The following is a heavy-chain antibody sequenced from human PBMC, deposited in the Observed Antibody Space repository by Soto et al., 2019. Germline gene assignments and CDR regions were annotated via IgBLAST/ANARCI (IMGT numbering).Heavy chain of an antibody. CDR2: ISISGSTI. Sequence: GGSLRISCSAPGFSFSSHSIKWVRQAPGEGLEWVSYISISGSTIYYADSVKGRFTISRDNAKNSLYLQMNSLRAEDTAVYYCARDTGRAMVRIYYGMDSWGQGTLVTVSS. CDR3: ARDTGRAMVRIYYGMDS. V-gene: IGHV3-48*01. CDR1: GFSFSSHS. J-gene: IGHJ4*02. D-gene: IGHD3-10*01.